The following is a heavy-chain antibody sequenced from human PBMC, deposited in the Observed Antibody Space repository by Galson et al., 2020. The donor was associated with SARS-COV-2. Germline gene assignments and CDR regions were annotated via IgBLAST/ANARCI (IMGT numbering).Heavy chain of an antibody. J-gene: IGHJ4*02. CDR1: GGPISYYY. D-gene: IGHD2-21*01. Sequence: SETLSLTCTVSGGPISYYYWSWIRQPPEESLEWIGYVHESGSTHYNPSLKNRVIMSVDTSRNQFSLRLTSVTGADTAVYYCARSPTVVSYMYFTHWRQGALVAVSS. CDR3: ARSPTVVSYMYFTH. V-gene: IGHV4-59*12. CDR2: VHESGST.